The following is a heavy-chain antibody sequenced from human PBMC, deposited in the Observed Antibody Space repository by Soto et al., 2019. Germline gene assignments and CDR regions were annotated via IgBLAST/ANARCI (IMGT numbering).Heavy chain of an antibody. Sequence: EVQLVESGGGLVQPGGSLKLSCAASGFTFSGSAMHWVRQASGKGLECVGRIRSKANSYATAYAASVKGRFTISRDDSKNKAYLQIHRLKTEDTAVYYCTPLRLRAAAGTESRDYSGMDVWVQGTTGTGSS. CDR2: IRSKANSYAT. J-gene: IGHJ6*02. CDR3: TPLRLRAAAGTESRDYSGMDV. V-gene: IGHV3-73*02. D-gene: IGHD6-13*01. CDR1: GFTFSGSA.